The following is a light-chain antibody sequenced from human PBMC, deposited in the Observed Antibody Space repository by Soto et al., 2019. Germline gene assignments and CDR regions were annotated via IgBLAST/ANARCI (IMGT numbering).Light chain of an antibody. J-gene: IGLJ3*02. CDR1: SSNIGAGYE. V-gene: IGLV1-40*01. CDR3: QSYDSSLSGMV. CDR2: GDR. Sequence: QSVLTQPPSVSGAPGQRVTISCTGSSSNIGAGYEVHWYHQLPGTAPKLLIYGDRYRPSGVPDRFSGSKSGTSVSLAITGLQAEDEADYHCQSYDSSLSGMVFGGGTKVTVL.